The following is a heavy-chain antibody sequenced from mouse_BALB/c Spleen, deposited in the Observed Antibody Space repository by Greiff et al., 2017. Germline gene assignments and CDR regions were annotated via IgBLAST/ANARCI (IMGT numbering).Heavy chain of an antibody. Sequence: QVHVKQSGAELVKPGASVKLSCKASGYTFTSYYMYWVKQRPGQGLEWIGEINPSNGGTNFNEKFKSKATLTVDKSSSTAYMQLSSLTSEDSAVYYCTRGYDYDGYAMDYWGQGTSVTVSS. V-gene: IGHV1S81*02. CDR1: GYTFTSYY. J-gene: IGHJ4*01. CDR3: TRGYDYDGYAMDY. D-gene: IGHD2-4*01. CDR2: INPSNGGT.